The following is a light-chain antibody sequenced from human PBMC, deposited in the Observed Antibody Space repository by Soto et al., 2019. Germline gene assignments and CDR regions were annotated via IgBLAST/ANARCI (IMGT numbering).Light chain of an antibody. CDR1: SSDVGSYNL. Sequence: QSALTQPASVSGSPGQSITISCTGTSSDVGSYNLVSWYQQHPGKAPKIMIYDVSRRPSGVSHRFSGSKSRNTASLTISGLQAEDEAVYYCCSYASTSTWVFGGGTQLTVL. V-gene: IGLV2-23*02. CDR3: CSYASTSTWV. J-gene: IGLJ3*02. CDR2: DVS.